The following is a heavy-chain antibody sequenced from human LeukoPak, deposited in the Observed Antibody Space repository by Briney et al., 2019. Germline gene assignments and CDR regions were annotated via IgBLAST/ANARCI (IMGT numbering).Heavy chain of an antibody. J-gene: IGHJ6*02. Sequence: ASVKVSCKASGYTFTNYDINWVRQATGQGLEWMGWMNPNNGTTGYAQKFLGRVTITRNTSISTTYMELSSLRSEDTAVYYCARDLNRDGYSVYYYYGMDVWGQGTTVTVSS. CDR1: GYTFTNYD. CDR3: ARDLNRDGYSVYYYYGMDV. V-gene: IGHV1-8*03. D-gene: IGHD5-24*01. CDR2: MNPNNGTT.